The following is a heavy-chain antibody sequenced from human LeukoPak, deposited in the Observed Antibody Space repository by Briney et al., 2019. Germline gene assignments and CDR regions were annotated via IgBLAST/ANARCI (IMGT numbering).Heavy chain of an antibody. CDR3: ARLVEDAFDI. D-gene: IGHD2-15*01. Sequence: SVKVSCKASGGTFKSYDMRWVRQARGQGLEWMGGIIPIFGTANYAQKFQGRVTIATDESTSTAYMELSSLRSEDTAVYYCARLVEDAFDIWGQGTMVTVSS. J-gene: IGHJ3*02. CDR2: IIPIFGTA. V-gene: IGHV1-69*05. CDR1: GGTFKSYD.